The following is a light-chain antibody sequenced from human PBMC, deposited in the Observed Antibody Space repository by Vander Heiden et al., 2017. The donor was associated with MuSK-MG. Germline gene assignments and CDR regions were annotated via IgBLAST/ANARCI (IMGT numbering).Light chain of an antibody. CDR2: WAS. CDR3: QQYYSTPPT. J-gene: IGKJ4*01. Sequence: DIVMTQSPDSLAVSLGERATINCKSSQSVLYSSNNKNYLAWYQQKPGQPPKLLIYWASTRESGVPDRFSGSGSGTDFTLTISSLQAEDGAGYYCQQYYSTPPTVGGGTKVEIK. CDR1: QSVLYSSNNKNY. V-gene: IGKV4-1*01.